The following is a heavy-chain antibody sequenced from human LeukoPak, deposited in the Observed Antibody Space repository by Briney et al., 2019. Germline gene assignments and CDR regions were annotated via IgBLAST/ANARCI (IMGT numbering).Heavy chain of an antibody. CDR3: AKDFLYNVVDY. Sequence: GGSLRLSCAASGFTFSNYAMTWVRQAPGMGLEWVSSINGSGSSSYYADSVKGRFTVSRDNSKNTLHLQMNSLRAEDTAVYYCAKDFLYNVVDYWGQGTLVAVSS. CDR1: GFTFSNYA. CDR2: INGSGSSS. V-gene: IGHV3-23*01. J-gene: IGHJ4*02. D-gene: IGHD3-10*01.